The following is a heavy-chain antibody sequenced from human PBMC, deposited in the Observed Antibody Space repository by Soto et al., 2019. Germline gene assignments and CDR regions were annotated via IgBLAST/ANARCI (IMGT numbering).Heavy chain of an antibody. CDR3: AREAPWDNTVCDY. CDR1: GGSLSDSY. D-gene: IGHD1-1*01. V-gene: IGHV4-4*07. J-gene: IGHJ4*01. CDR2: MFPGGST. Sequence: PSETLSLTCSVSGGSLSDSYWSWIRQTAGKGLEVIGRMFPGGSTNFNPSLKSLVTMSVDTSRYQFTLRLSSVTAADTAVYYCAREAPWDNTVCDYWGRGTLVTVSS.